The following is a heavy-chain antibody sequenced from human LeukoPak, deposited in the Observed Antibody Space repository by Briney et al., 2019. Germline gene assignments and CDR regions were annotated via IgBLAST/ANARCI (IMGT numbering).Heavy chain of an antibody. J-gene: IGHJ4*02. V-gene: IGHV4-39*07. D-gene: IGHD5-18*01. CDR2: MYDSENT. CDR1: GVSISSSSYY. Sequence: PSETLSLTCTVSGVSISSSSYYWGWIRQPPGKGLEWIGNMYDSENTYYNMSLKSRVTISIDTSKNQFSLKLNSVTAADSAVYYCARGIQLWLMSRRYFDYWGQGILVAVSS. CDR3: ARGIQLWLMSRRYFDY.